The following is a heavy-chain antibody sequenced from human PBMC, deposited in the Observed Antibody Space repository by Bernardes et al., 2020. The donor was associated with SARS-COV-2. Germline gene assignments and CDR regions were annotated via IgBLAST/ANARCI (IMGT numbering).Heavy chain of an antibody. CDR1: GGSISSHSYC. CDR2: LCYSGTT. CDR3: ARHNFPQAGGGTFDI. V-gene: IGHV4-39*01. Sequence: SETLSLTCSVSGGSISSHSYCWGWIRQPPGKGLEWIGSLCYSGTTSNNPSLTSRVTISVDTANNQLSLKMSSVTAADTAVYYCARHNFPQAGGGTFDIWGQGTMGNV. D-gene: IGHD3-10*01. J-gene: IGHJ3*02.